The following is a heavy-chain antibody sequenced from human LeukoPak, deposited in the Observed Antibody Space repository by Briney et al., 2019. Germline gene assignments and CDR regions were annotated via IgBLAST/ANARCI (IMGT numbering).Heavy chain of an antibody. J-gene: IGHJ5*02. CDR1: GGSISSGGYY. CDR3: ARDVRVRGGVNWFDP. Sequence: PSETLSLTCTVSGGSISSGGYYWSWIRQHPGKGLEWIGYIYYSGSTYYNPSLKSRVTISVDTSKNQFSLKLSSVTAADTAVYYCARDVRVRGGVNWFDPWGQGTLVTVSS. CDR2: IYYSGST. V-gene: IGHV4-31*03. D-gene: IGHD3-10*01.